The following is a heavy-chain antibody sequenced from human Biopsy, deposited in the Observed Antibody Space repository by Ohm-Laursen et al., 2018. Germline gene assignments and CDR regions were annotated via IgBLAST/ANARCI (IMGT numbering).Heavy chain of an antibody. CDR1: GGSINNFY. CDR2: ISYSRDT. D-gene: IGHD6-19*01. Sequence: SDTLSLTCIVSGGSINNFYWSWIRQAPGKGLEWIGYISYSRDTNYNPSLKSRITISVDTSKNQFSLKLTSVTAADTAVYYCAKHGSGWTGDDAFHIWGQGTMVTVSS. J-gene: IGHJ3*02. V-gene: IGHV4-59*08. CDR3: AKHGSGWTGDDAFHI.